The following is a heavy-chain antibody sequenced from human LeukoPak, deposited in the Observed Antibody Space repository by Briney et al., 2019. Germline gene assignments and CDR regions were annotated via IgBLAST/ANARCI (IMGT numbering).Heavy chain of an antibody. V-gene: IGHV3-74*01. CDR1: GFTFSSYW. CDR3: SRGYSGGFDY. CDR2: INSDGTSP. J-gene: IGHJ4*02. D-gene: IGHD2-15*01. Sequence: GGSLRLSCAASGFTFSSYWMHWVRQARGKGLVWVSGINSDGTSPIYANSVKGRFTISRDNAKKTLYLQMNSLRAEDTAVYYCSRGYSGGFDYWGQGTLVTVSS.